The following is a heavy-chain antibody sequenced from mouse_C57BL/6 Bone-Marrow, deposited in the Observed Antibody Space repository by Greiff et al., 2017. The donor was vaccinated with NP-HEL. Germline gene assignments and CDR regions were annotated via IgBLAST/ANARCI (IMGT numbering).Heavy chain of an antibody. D-gene: IGHD2-3*01. Sequence: QVQLKESGPGLVAPSPSLSITCTVSGFSLTSYAISWVRQPPGQGLEWLGVIWTGGGTNYNSALKSRLSISKDNSTSQVFLKMNSLQTDDTARDYCARNRWLPSYAMDYWGQGTSVTVSS. CDR1: GFSLTSYA. J-gene: IGHJ4*01. CDR3: ARNRWLPSYAMDY. V-gene: IGHV2-9-1*01. CDR2: IWTGGGT.